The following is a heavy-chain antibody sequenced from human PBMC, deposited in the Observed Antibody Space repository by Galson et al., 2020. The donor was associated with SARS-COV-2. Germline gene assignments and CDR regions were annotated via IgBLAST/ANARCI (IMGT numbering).Heavy chain of an antibody. CDR3: ARVLGDDYNRNRFDI. CDR2: IYGGGDNT. V-gene: IGHV3-NL1*01. J-gene: IGHJ3*02. CDR1: GFTFSSYA. Sequence: GGSLRLSCAASGFTFSSYAMHWVRQVPGKGLEWVSVIYGGGDNTHYADSVQGRFSISRDSSKNTLNLQMNSLRADDTAVYYCARVLGDDYNRNRFDIWGQGTMVTVSS. D-gene: IGHD4-4*01.